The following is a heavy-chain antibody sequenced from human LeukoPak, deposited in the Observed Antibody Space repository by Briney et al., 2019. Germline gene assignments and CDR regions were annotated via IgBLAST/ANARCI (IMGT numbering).Heavy chain of an antibody. V-gene: IGHV4-59*08. D-gene: IGHD3-10*01. CDR1: GDSIKSYY. J-gene: IGHJ4*02. Sequence: GSLRLSCTVSGDSIKSYYWSWIRQPPGRGLEWIGYIYHTGSTDYNPSLKSRVTISVDTSKKQFSLRLSSVTAADTAVYYCARSYHYGSGSYSYYFDYWGQGTLVTVSS. CDR2: IYHTGST. CDR3: ARSYHYGSGSYSYYFDY.